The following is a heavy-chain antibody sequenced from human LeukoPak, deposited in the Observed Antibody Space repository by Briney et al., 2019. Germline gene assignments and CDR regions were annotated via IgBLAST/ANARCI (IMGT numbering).Heavy chain of an antibody. CDR1: GFTFSSYA. J-gene: IGHJ4*01. D-gene: IGHD6-19*01. CDR3: ARDTPGYSSGWYPDY. V-gene: IGHV3-23*01. CDR2: ISGSGGST. Sequence: PGGSLRLSCAASGFTFSSYAMSWVRQAPGKGLEWVSAISGSGGSTYYADSVKGRFTISRDNSKNTLYQQMNSLRAEDTAVYYCARDTPGYSSGWYPDYWGQEPWSPSPQ.